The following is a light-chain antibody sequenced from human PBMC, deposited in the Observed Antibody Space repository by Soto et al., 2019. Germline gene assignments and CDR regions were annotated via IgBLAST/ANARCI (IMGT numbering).Light chain of an antibody. Sequence: EIVMTQSPATLSVSPGERAILSCRASQSVSSKLAWYQQKPGQAPRLLIYGASTRATGIPARFSGSGSGTEFTLIIISLQSEDFAVYYCQQYNNWPPWTLGQGTKVEIE. V-gene: IGKV3-15*01. CDR3: QQYNNWPPWT. CDR1: QSVSSK. J-gene: IGKJ1*01. CDR2: GAS.